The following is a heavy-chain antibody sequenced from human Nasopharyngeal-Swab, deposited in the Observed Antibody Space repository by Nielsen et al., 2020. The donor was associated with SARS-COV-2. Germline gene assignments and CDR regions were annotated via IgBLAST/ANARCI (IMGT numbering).Heavy chain of an antibody. Sequence: ASVKVSCKASGYTFTSYAMNWVRQATGQGLEWMGWMNPNSGNTGYAQKFQGRVTMTRNTSISTAYMELSSLRSEDTAVYYCARGPRGPTESGLNYWGQGTLVIVSS. J-gene: IGHJ4*02. CDR3: ARGPRGPTESGLNY. D-gene: IGHD1-26*01. CDR1: GYTFTSYA. V-gene: IGHV1-8*02. CDR2: MNPNSGNT.